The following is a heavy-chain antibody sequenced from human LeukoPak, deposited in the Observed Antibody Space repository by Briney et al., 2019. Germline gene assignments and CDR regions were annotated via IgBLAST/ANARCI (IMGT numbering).Heavy chain of an antibody. V-gene: IGHV3-49*04. CDR2: IRSKAYGGTT. Sequence: GGSLRLSCAASGFSVSNTYMCWVRQAPGKGLEWVGFIRSKAYGGTTEYAASVKGRFTISRDDSKSIAYLQMNSLKTEDTAVYYCTRDFLGGSPASCNYWGQGTLVTVSS. J-gene: IGHJ4*02. D-gene: IGHD2-15*01. CDR3: TRDFLGGSPASCNY. CDR1: GFSVSNTY.